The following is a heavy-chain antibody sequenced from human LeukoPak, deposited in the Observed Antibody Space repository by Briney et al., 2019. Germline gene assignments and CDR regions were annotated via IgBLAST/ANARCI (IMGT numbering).Heavy chain of an antibody. CDR1: GYSFTSYW. D-gene: IGHD4-17*01. CDR3: ARRAYGVGGNWFVP. Sequence: GESLKISCKGFGYSFTSYWIAWVRQMPGKGLEWMGIVYPDDSDTRYSPSFQGQVTISADKSINTAYLQWTSLKASDTAMYYCARRAYGVGGNWFVPWGQGTLVTVSS. J-gene: IGHJ5*02. CDR2: VYPDDSDT. V-gene: IGHV5-51*01.